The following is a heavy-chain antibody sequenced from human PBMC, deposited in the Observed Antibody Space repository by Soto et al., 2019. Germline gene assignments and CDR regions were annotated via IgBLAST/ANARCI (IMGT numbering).Heavy chain of an antibody. Sequence: GGSMRLSCAASGFTFSSYAMSWVRQAPGKGLEWVSAISGSGGSTYYADSVKGRFTTSGDNSKNTLYLQMNSLRAEDTAVYYCAKSVESGYPPHPFDYWGQGTLVTVSS. CDR3: AKSVESGYPPHPFDY. D-gene: IGHD3-3*01. V-gene: IGHV3-23*01. CDR2: ISGSGGST. CDR1: GFTFSSYA. J-gene: IGHJ4*02.